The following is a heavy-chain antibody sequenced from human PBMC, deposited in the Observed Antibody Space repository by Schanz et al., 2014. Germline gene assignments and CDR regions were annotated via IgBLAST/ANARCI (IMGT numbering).Heavy chain of an antibody. D-gene: IGHD2-15*01. CDR1: GFTFTNYA. CDR2: ISGSGGST. J-gene: IGHJ6*03. CDR3: ARDAVALVPEYFMDV. V-gene: IGHV3-23*01. Sequence: EVQLLESGGGLVQPGGSLRLSCAASGFTFTNYAMTWVRQAPGKGLEWVSGISGSGGSTYDADSVKGRFTISRDNSMNTLHLQMDGLRVEDTAVYYCARDAVALVPEYFMDVWGKGTPVIVSS.